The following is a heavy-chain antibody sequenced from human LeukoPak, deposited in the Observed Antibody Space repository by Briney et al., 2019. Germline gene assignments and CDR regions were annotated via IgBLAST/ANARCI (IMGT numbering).Heavy chain of an antibody. Sequence: SETLSLTCNVSGGSVSTYYWSWIRQPAGKGLEWIGRIFTSGSTSYNPSLKSRVTMSEDTPKNQFSLKLSSVTAADTAVYYCARVTGMRYFDSWGPGTLVTVSS. CDR1: GGSVSTYY. CDR3: ARVTGMRYFDS. J-gene: IGHJ4*02. D-gene: IGHD3-9*01. CDR2: IFTSGST. V-gene: IGHV4-4*07.